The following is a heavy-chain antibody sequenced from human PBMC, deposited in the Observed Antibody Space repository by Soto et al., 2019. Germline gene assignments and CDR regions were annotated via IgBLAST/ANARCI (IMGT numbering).Heavy chain of an antibody. Sequence: SETLSLTCTVSGFSISSYYCSGIPQPPGKGLEWIGYIYYSGSTNYNPSLKSRVTISVDTYKNQFSLKLSSVTAADTAVYYCARGADILTGYYGNWFDPWGQGTLVTVSS. D-gene: IGHD3-9*01. V-gene: IGHV4-59*01. CDR3: ARGADILTGYYGNWFDP. J-gene: IGHJ5*02. CDR2: IYYSGST. CDR1: GFSISSYY.